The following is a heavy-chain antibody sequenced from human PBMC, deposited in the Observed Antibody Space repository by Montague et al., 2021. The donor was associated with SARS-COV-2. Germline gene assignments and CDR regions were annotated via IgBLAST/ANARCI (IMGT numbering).Heavy chain of an antibody. D-gene: IGHD5-12*01. CDR1: GGSINSCNYY. CDR3: ARGRGYLEPPDL. J-gene: IGHJ3*01. V-gene: IGHV4-31*03. CDR2: IHYSGSS. Sequence: TLSLTCTVSGGSINSCNYYWIWIRQHPGKGLEWIVYIHYSGSSYYTPSLRSRLTISMDTSKMQLSLTLNSVTAADTAAYYCARGRGYLEPPDLWGQGTLVTVSS.